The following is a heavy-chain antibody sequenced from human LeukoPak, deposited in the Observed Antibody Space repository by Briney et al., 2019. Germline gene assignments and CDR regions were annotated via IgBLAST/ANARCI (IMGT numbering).Heavy chain of an antibody. D-gene: IGHD4-17*01. Sequence: GGSLRLSCAASGFTFSSYSMNWVRQAPGKGLEWVSSISSSSSYIYYADSVKGRFTISRDNAKNSLYLQMNSLRAEDTAVHYCARDSNYGDYDPYFDYWGQGTLVTVSS. CDR1: GFTFSSYS. J-gene: IGHJ4*02. V-gene: IGHV3-21*01. CDR3: ARDSNYGDYDPYFDY. CDR2: ISSSSSYI.